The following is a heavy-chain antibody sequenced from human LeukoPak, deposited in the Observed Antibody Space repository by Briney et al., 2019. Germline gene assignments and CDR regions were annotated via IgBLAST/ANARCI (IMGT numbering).Heavy chain of an antibody. CDR2: ISYDGSNK. V-gene: IGHV3-30*18. J-gene: IGHJ4*02. Sequence: GRSLRLSCAASGFTFSSYGMHWVRQASGKGLEWVAVISYDGSNKYYADSVKGRFTISRDNSKNTLYLQMNSLRAEDTAVYYCAKGRYYYDSSGTDYWGQGTLVTVSS. CDR1: GFTFSSYG. CDR3: AKGRYYYDSSGTDY. D-gene: IGHD3-22*01.